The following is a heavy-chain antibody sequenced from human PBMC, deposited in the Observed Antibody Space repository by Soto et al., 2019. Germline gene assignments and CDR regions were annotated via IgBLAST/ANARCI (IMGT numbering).Heavy chain of an antibody. CDR1: GGSITSSSW. V-gene: IGHV4-4*02. J-gene: IGHJ6*02. Sequence: SETLSLTCAVSGGSITSSSWWSWVRQSPETGLEWIGDFYDSGGPTYNPSLRGRVTISVDKSKNLFSLKLTSVTAADTAVYYCARDPPATRHGMDVWGQGTTVTVSS. CDR3: ARDPPATRHGMDV. CDR2: FYDSGGP.